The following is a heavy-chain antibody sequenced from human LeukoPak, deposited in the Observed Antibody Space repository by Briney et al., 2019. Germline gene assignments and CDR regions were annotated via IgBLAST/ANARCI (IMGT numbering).Heavy chain of an antibody. J-gene: IGHJ4*02. CDR2: INSDGITT. CDR3: ARADYDIWSGYFFMHY. D-gene: IGHD3-3*01. CDR1: GFSFGNHV. V-gene: IGHV3-74*01. Sequence: PGGPLRLACAASGFSFGNHVMHWVRQAPGKGLAWVSRINSDGITTRYADAAKGRFTISRDNAKNTLYLQMNDLRGDDTAVYYCARADYDIWSGYFFMHYWGQGTLVSVSS.